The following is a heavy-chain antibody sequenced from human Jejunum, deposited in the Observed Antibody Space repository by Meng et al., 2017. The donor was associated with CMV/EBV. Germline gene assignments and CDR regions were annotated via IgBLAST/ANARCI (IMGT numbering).Heavy chain of an antibody. CDR2: ISAYNGNT. CDR3: ARETRRNWFDP. D-gene: IGHD6-25*01. Sequence: CHASGYTFPTYGITWVRQAPGQGLEWMGWISAYNGNTNYAQKFQDRVTMTTDTSTTTAYMELRSLRSDDTAMYYCARETRRNWFDPWGQGTLVTVSS. V-gene: IGHV1-18*01. J-gene: IGHJ5*02. CDR1: GYTFPTYG.